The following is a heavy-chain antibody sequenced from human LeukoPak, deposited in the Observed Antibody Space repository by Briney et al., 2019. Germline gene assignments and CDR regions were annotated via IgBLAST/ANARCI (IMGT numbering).Heavy chain of an antibody. J-gene: IGHJ6*04. D-gene: IGHD2-15*01. CDR1: GFSFSSYG. CDR2: ISVSATAT. CDR3: ARDGPSDIGDSVDV. Sequence: GGSLRLSCAASGFSFSSYGMAWVRQAPGQGLEWVAVISVSATATNYAASVKGRFTISRDNAKNSLYLQMTSLRAEDTAVYYCARDGPSDIGDSVDVWGKGTTVTISS. V-gene: IGHV3-23*01.